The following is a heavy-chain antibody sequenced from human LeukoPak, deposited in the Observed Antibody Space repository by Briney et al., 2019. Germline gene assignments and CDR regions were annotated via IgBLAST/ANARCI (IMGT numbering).Heavy chain of an antibody. CDR1: GGSISSSSYY. CDR3: ARHGDTARELGWFDP. J-gene: IGHJ5*02. Sequence: SETLSLTCTVSGGSISSSSYYWGWIRQPPGKGLEWIGSIYYSGSTNYNPSLKSRVTISVDTSKNQFSLTLSSVTAADTAVYYCARHGDTARELGWFDPWGQGTLVTVSS. V-gene: IGHV4-39*01. D-gene: IGHD5-18*01. CDR2: IYYSGST.